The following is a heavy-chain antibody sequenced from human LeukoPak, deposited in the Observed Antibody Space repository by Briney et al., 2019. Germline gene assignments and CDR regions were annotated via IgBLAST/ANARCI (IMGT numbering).Heavy chain of an antibody. V-gene: IGHV4-59*13. CDR2: IYYSGST. D-gene: IGHD1-1*01. CDR1: GGSISSYY. J-gene: IGHJ3*02. Sequence: PSETLSLTCTGPGGSISSYYWSWIRQPPGKGLEWIGYIYYSGSTNYNHSLKSRVTISVDTSKNQSSLKLSSVTAADTAVYYCARGKKNWNDGAFDIWGQGTMVTVSS. CDR3: ARGKKNWNDGAFDI.